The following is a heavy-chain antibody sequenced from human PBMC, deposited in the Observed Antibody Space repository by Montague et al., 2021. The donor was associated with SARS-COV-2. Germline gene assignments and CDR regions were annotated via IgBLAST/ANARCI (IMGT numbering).Heavy chain of an antibody. CDR1: GGSISGHY. V-gene: IGHV4-59*11. J-gene: IGHJ2*01. CDR3: AREFRIELWQTNWYFGL. Sequence: SETLSLTCSVSGGSISGHYWSWIRQPPGKGLEWIGNFDHSGNTKYNPSLKSRATISVDTSENQFALRLSSVTAADTAVYYCAREFRIELWQTNWYFGLWGRGTLVTVSS. D-gene: IGHD3-16*01. CDR2: FDHSGNT.